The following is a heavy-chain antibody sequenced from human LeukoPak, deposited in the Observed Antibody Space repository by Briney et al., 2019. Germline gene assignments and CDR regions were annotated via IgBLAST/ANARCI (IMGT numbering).Heavy chain of an antibody. D-gene: IGHD2-2*02. Sequence: GGSLRLSCAASGFTFSSYGMHWVRQAPGKGLEWVAVISYDGSNKYYADPVKGRFTISRDNSKNTLYLQMNSLRAEDTAVYYCAKGGMGDCSSTSCSTTPFDYWGQGTLVTVSS. CDR3: AKGGMGDCSSTSCSTTPFDY. CDR1: GFTFSSYG. CDR2: ISYDGSNK. J-gene: IGHJ4*02. V-gene: IGHV3-30*18.